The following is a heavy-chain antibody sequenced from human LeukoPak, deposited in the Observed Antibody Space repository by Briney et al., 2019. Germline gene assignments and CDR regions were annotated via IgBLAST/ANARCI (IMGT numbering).Heavy chain of an antibody. CDR1: GFTFDDYA. CDR2: ISGSGGST. D-gene: IGHD6-13*01. J-gene: IGHJ4*02. V-gene: IGHV3-23*01. CDR3: AKGRYSSSWDYFDY. Sequence: GGSLRLSCAASGFTFDDYAMHWVRQAPGKGLEWVSAISGSGGSTYYADSVKGRFTISRDNSKNTLYLQMNSLRAEDTAVYYCAKGRYSSSWDYFDYWGQGTLVTVSS.